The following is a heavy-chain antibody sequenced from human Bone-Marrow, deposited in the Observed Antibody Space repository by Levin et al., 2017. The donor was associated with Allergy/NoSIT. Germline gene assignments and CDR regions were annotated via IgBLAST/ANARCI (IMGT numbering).Heavy chain of an antibody. CDR1: RFMFSNYA. J-gene: IGHJ2*01. D-gene: IGHD6-19*01. Sequence: GGSLRLSCAASRFMFSNYAMSWVRQAPGKGLEWVSAIGGTGGSTFYSESVKGRCTISRDNSKNTLYLEMNSLRAEDTAVYYCAREQWLSSDWYFDLWGRGTLVTVSS. CDR3: AREQWLSSDWYFDL. V-gene: IGHV3-23*01. CDR2: IGGTGGST.